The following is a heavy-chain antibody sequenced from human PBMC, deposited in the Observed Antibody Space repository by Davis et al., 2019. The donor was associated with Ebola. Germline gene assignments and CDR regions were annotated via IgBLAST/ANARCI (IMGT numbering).Heavy chain of an antibody. J-gene: IGHJ4*02. D-gene: IGHD1-26*01. CDR2: IRSKANSYAT. CDR3: TSHEWELRSY. V-gene: IGHV3-73*01. CDR1: GFTFSGSA. Sequence: GESLMISCAASGFTFSGSAMHWVRQASGKGLEWVGRIRSKANSYATAYAASVKGRFTISRDDSKTTAYLKMNSLKTEDTAVYYCTSHEWELRSYWGQGTLVTVSS.